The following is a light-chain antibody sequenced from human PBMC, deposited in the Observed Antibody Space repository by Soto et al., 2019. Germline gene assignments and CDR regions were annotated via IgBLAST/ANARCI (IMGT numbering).Light chain of an antibody. CDR3: QQFNTYPVT. CDR1: QDIKRF. V-gene: IGKV1-9*01. J-gene: IGKJ4*01. Sequence: DVQLTQSPSFLAASVGDRLTITCRASQDIKRFLAWYQQKPGKAPKLLIYTISTLPSGVPARFSGSGSGTEFTLTISSLQPEDFATYYCQQFNTYPVTFGGGTKVEI. CDR2: TIS.